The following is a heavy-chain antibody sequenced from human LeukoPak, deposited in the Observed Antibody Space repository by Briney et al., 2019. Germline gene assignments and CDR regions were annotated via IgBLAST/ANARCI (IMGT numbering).Heavy chain of an antibody. J-gene: IGHJ5*02. CDR1: GGSMRNYY. CDR3: ARGPLNWFDP. CDR2: IHYSGST. Sequence: PSETLSLTCTVSGGSMRNYYGSWIRQSPGKGLEWIGYIHYSGSTDYNPSLRSRVTISVDTSKSQFSLKLSSVTAADTAVYYCARGPLNWFDPWGQGTLVTVSS. V-gene: IGHV4-59*08.